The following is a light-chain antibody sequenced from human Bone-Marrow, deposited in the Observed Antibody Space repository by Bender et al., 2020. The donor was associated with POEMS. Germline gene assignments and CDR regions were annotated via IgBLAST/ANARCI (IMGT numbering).Light chain of an antibody. J-gene: IGLJ3*02. V-gene: IGLV2-23*02. CDR2: EVS. Sequence: QSALTQPASVSGSPGQSITISCTGTSSDVGTYNFVSWYQQHPGKVPKFMIYEVSKRPSGVSNRFSGSKSGNTASLTIIGRQAEDEADYYCCSYAGGSRWVFGAGTKLTVL. CDR3: CSYAGGSRWV. CDR1: SSDVGTYNF.